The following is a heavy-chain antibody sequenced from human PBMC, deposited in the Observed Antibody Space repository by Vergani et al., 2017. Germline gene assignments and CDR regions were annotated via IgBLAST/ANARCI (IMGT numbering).Heavy chain of an antibody. CDR2: IIPIFGTA. V-gene: IGHV1-69*18. Sequence: QVQLVQSGSEVKKPGASVKVSCRASGYTFTNYALNWVRQAPGQGLEWMGRIIPIFGTANYAQKFQGRVTITADESTSTAYMELSSLRSEDTAVYYCARAPRDGYTWYYFDYWGQGTLVTVSS. D-gene: IGHD5-24*01. J-gene: IGHJ4*02. CDR3: ARAPRDGYTWYYFDY. CDR1: GYTFTNYA.